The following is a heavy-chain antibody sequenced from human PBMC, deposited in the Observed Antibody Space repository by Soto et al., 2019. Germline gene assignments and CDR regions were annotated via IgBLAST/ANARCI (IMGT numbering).Heavy chain of an antibody. CDR2: ISSSSSTI. D-gene: IGHD1-1*01. J-gene: IGHJ5*02. V-gene: IGHV3-48*02. CDR1: GFTFSSYS. CDR3: AREWKPLTWFDP. Sequence: EVQLVESGGGLVQPGGSLRLSCAASGFTFSSYSMNWVRQAPGKGLEWVSYISSSSSTIYYADSVKGRFTISRDNAKNVLYLQMPSLRDEDTAVDYCAREWKPLTWFDPWGPGTLVTVSS.